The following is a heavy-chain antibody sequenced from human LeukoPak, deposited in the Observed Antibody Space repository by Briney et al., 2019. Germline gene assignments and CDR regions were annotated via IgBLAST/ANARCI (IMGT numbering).Heavy chain of an antibody. CDR2: ISWNSGSI. D-gene: IGHD3-10*02. Sequence: LSLTCAVSGGSISSGGYSWSWIRQPPGKGLEWVSGISWNSGSIGYADSVKGRFTISRDNAKNSLYLQMNSLRAEDTALYYCAELGITMIGGVWGKGTTVTISS. J-gene: IGHJ6*04. CDR1: GGSISSGGYS. CDR3: AELGITMIGGV. V-gene: IGHV3-9*01.